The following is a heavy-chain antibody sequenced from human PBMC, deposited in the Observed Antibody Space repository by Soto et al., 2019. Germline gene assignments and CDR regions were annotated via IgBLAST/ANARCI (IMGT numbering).Heavy chain of an antibody. CDR3: EKGTNQHPFDY. J-gene: IGHJ4*02. V-gene: IGHV3-23*01. CDR2: ISGSGGST. Sequence: GGGLRVSWAASGFTVSSYAMSWVRQAPGKGLEWVSAISGSGGSTYYADSVKGRFTISRDNSKNTLYLQRNSRRAEDTAEYYCEKGTNQHPFDYWGQGTLVPASS. D-gene: IGHD6-13*01. CDR1: GFTVSSYA.